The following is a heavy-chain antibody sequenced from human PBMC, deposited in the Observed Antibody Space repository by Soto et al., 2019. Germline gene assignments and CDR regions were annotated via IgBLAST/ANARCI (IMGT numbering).Heavy chain of an antibody. Sequence: EEQLVESGGGLVQPGGSLRLSYAASGFSFNSHYMTWVRQPPGKGLEWVSSINRDSSIIYYADSVRGRFTISRDNAQNSLYLQMNSLSADDTAVYFCLNGDYYVGQGTLVTVSS. V-gene: IGHV3-48*01. CDR3: LNGDYY. CDR2: INRDSSII. D-gene: IGHD2-21*02. J-gene: IGHJ4*02. CDR1: GFSFNSHY.